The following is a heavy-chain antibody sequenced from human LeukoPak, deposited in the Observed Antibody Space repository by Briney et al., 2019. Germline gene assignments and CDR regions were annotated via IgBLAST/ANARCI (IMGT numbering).Heavy chain of an antibody. CDR3: TTDPGDYPDY. D-gene: IGHD4-17*01. V-gene: IGHV3-15*01. J-gene: IGHJ4*02. CDR2: TKSKTDGETK. CDR1: GFTFSNYG. Sequence: PGGSLRLSCAASGFTFSNYGMSWVRQAPGQGLEWVGRTKSKTDGETKDYSAPVKGRFSISRDDSKNMLYLEMNSLKTEDTAVYYCTTDPGDYPDYCGQGTLVTVSS.